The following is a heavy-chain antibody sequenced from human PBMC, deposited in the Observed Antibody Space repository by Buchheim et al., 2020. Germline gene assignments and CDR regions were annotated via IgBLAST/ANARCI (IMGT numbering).Heavy chain of an antibody. Sequence: VQLVESGGGVVQPGRSLRLSCAASGFTFSSFWMHWVRQAPGKGLVWVSKIKSDGTITEYADSVKGRFTISRDNAKNTLYLQMNSLRAEDTAVYYCAVILAARPNWGQGTL. CDR3: AVILAARPN. CDR2: IKSDGTIT. D-gene: IGHD6-6*01. J-gene: IGHJ4*02. CDR1: GFTFSSFW. V-gene: IGHV3-74*02.